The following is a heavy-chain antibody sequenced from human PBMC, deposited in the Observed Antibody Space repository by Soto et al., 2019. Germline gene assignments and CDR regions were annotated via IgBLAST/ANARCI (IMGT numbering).Heavy chain of an antibody. D-gene: IGHD4-4*01. CDR3: ARDRVTTGHSYWFDP. CDR1: GGSISSYY. J-gene: IGHJ5*02. CDR2: IYYSGST. V-gene: IGHV4-59*01. Sequence: QVQLQESGPGLVKPSETLSLTCTVSGGSISSYYWSWIRQPPGKGLEWIGYIYYSGSTNYNHSLKSRVTISVDTSKNQFSLKLSSVTAADTAVYYCARDRVTTGHSYWFDPWGQGTLVTVSS.